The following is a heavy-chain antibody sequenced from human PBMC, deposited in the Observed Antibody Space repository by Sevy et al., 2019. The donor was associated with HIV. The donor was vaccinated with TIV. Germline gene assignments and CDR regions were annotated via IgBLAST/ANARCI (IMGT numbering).Heavy chain of an antibody. D-gene: IGHD6-13*01. Sequence: GGSLRLSCAASGFTFTNAWMSWVRQAPGKGLEWVGRIKGKIYDGTIDYAAPVKGRFSISRDDSKNTLYLQMNSLKTEDTAVYYCTTASWSQEDYYHYWGQGTLVTVSS. V-gene: IGHV3-15*01. CDR3: TTASWSQEDYYHY. J-gene: IGHJ4*02. CDR2: IKGKIYDGTI. CDR1: GFTFTNAW.